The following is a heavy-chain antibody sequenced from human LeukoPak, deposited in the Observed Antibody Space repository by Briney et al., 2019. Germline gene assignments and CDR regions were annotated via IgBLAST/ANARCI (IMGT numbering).Heavy chain of an antibody. Sequence: GGSLRLSCAASGFTFDDYTMHWVRQAPGKGLEWVSGISWNSGSIGYADSVKGRFTISRDNAKNSLYLQMNSLRAEDTALYYCANDKGSSSSSNFDYWGQGTLVTVSS. CDR2: ISWNSGSI. CDR3: ANDKGSSSSSNFDY. J-gene: IGHJ4*02. CDR1: GFTFDDYT. D-gene: IGHD6-6*01. V-gene: IGHV3-9*01.